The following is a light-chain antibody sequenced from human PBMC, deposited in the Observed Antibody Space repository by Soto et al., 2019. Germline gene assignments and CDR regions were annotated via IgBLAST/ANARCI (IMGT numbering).Light chain of an antibody. J-gene: IGLJ2*01. CDR2: GNN. CDR3: QSYDSSLSEEV. Sequence: VVTQPPSVSGAPGQRVTLSCTASSSNIGAGYDVHWYQQLPGTAPQLLIYGNNNRPSGVPDRCSASKSGTSASLAITGLQAEDEADYYCQSYDSSLSEEVFGEGTKLTVL. CDR1: SSNIGAGYD. V-gene: IGLV1-40*01.